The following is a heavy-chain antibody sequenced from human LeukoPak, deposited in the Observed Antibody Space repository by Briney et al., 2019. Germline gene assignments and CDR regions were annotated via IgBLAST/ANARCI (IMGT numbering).Heavy chain of an antibody. Sequence: GSLRLSCAASGFTFSSYSMNWVRQAPGKGLEWVSYISSSSSTIYYADSVKGRFTISRDNAKNSLYLQMNSLRAEDTAVYYCGRGGGVYSSSSSSYWGQGTLVTVSS. CDR3: GRGGGVYSSSSSSY. CDR1: GFTFSSYS. V-gene: IGHV3-48*01. CDR2: ISSSSSTI. D-gene: IGHD6-6*01. J-gene: IGHJ4*02.